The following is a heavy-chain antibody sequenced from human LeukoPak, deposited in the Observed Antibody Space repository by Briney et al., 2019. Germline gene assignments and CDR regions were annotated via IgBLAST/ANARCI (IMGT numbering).Heavy chain of an antibody. D-gene: IGHD7-27*01. J-gene: IGHJ4*02. V-gene: IGHV4-59*02. CDR3: ASRKLGNDY. CDR2: IYHTGST. CDR1: GGSVSDYY. Sequence: SETLSLTCTISGGSVSDYYWSWIRQSPGKGLEWIGYIYHTGSTSYSPSLKSRVTISADTSQNQFSLKLSSVTAADPAVYYCASRKLGNDYWGQGTLVTVSS.